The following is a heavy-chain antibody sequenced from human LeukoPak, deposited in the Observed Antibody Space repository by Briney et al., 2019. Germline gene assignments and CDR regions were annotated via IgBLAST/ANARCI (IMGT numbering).Heavy chain of an antibody. J-gene: IGHJ4*02. CDR1: GFTFSSYW. V-gene: IGHV3-7*01. Sequence: GGSLRLSCAASGFTFSSYWMSWVRQAPGKGLEWVANIKQDGSEKYYVDSVKGRFTVSRDNAKNSLYLQMNSLRAEDTAVYYCARVYSGYPISFDYWGQGTLVTVSS. D-gene: IGHD5-12*01. CDR2: IKQDGSEK. CDR3: ARVYSGYPISFDY.